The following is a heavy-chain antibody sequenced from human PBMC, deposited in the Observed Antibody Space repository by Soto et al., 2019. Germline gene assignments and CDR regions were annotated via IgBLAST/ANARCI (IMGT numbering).Heavy chain of an antibody. CDR2: IYYSGST. V-gene: IGHV4-31*03. CDR1: GGPISSGGYY. CDR3: ARDLLSGMDV. J-gene: IGHJ6*02. Sequence: SETLSLTCTVSGGPISSGGYYWSWIRQHPGKGLEWIGYIYYSGSTYYNPSLKSRVTISVDTSKNQFSLKLSSVTAADTAVYYCARDLLSGMDVWGQGTTVTVSS. D-gene: IGHD3-9*01.